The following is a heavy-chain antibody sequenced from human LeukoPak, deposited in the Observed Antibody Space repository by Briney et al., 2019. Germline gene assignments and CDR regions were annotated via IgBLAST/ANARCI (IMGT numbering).Heavy chain of an antibody. Sequence: SETLPLTCTVSGGSFSSYYWSWIRQPAGKGLEWIGHIYTSGTTNYNPSLKSRVTMSIDTSKNQFSLKLSSVTAADTAIYYCARDAKYYFGSRTYFFFEYWGQGTLLTVSS. CDR2: IYTSGTT. V-gene: IGHV4-4*07. J-gene: IGHJ4*02. CDR1: GGSFSSYY. CDR3: ARDAKYYFGSRTYFFFEY. D-gene: IGHD3-10*01.